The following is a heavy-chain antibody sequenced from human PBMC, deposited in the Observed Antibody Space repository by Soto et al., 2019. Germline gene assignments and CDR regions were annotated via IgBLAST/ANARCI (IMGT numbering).Heavy chain of an antibody. CDR3: ATTNYYFVRCSYYSHPEFDF. J-gene: IGHJ4*02. Sequence: PSETLSLTCNVSGGSISSGHYFWSWIRQHPGRGLEWIGYIYYTGSTFYNPSLKSRVTISVDISKNHFSLELSSVTAADTAVYYCATTNYYFVRCSYYSHPEFDFWGQGTPVTVSS. CDR1: GGSISSGHYF. D-gene: IGHD3-10*02. V-gene: IGHV4-31*03. CDR2: IYYTGST.